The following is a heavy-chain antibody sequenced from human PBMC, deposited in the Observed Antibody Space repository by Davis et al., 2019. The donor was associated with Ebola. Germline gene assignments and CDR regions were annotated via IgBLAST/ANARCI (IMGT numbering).Heavy chain of an antibody. CDR3: TKSRGGPYSSVDY. CDR1: GFTFSSYS. V-gene: IGHV3-23*01. CDR2: VSGTGDNT. D-gene: IGHD2-15*01. J-gene: IGHJ4*02. Sequence: GGSLRLSCAASGFTFSSYSMNWVRQAPGKGLEWVSSVSGTGDNTYYVGSVKGRFTISRDNSMNTLYLQMNSLRAEDTALYYCTKSRGGPYSSVDYWGQGTLATVSS.